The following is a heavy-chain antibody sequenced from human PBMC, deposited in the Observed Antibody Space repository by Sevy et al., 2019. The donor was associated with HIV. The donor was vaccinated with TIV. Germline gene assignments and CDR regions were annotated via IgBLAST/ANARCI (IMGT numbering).Heavy chain of an antibody. D-gene: IGHD6-13*01. CDR1: GGTLSSYA. CDR2: IIPIFGTA. CDR3: ARDIAPPTNWFDP. V-gene: IGHV1-69*13. Sequence: ASVKVSCKASGGTLSSYAISWVRQAPGQGLEWMGGIIPIFGTANYAQKFQGRVTITADESTSTAYLELSSLRSEDTAVYYCARDIAPPTNWFDPWGQGSLVTVSS. J-gene: IGHJ5*02.